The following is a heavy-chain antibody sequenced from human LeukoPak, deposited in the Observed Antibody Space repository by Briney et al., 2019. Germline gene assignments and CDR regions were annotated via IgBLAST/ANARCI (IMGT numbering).Heavy chain of an antibody. Sequence: GGSLRLSCEASGLTLSDYWMSWVRQAPGKGLEWVANINQDGSGKYYVDSVKGRFTISRDNADSSLYLQMNALRADDTAMYYCATSHHTSSGQNFDYWGQGTLVYVSS. CDR3: ATSHHTSSGQNFDY. V-gene: IGHV3-7*01. CDR1: GLTLSDYW. CDR2: INQDGSGK. D-gene: IGHD6-25*01. J-gene: IGHJ4*02.